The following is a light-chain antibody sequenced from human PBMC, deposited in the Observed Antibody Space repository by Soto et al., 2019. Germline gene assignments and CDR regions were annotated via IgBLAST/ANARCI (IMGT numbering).Light chain of an antibody. Sequence: QYAVTQPASVSGSPGQSITISCTGTSSDVGGYNYVSWYQQHPGKAPKLMIYEVSNRPSGVSNRFSGSKSGNTASLTISGLQAEDEADYYCSSYTSSSTLEGVFGTGTKVTVL. J-gene: IGLJ1*01. CDR3: SSYTSSSTLEGV. CDR1: SSDVGGYNY. CDR2: EVS. V-gene: IGLV2-14*01.